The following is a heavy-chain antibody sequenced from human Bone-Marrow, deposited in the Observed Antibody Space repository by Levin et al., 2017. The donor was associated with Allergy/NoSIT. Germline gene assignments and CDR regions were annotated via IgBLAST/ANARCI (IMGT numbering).Heavy chain of an antibody. V-gene: IGHV3-30*18. CDR1: GFEFSYYG. D-gene: IGHD5-12*01. CDR2: ISYDATNE. Sequence: GGSLRLSCAASGFEFSYYGMHWLRQAPGKGLEWVAVISYDATNEVYADSVKGRFTISRDNSQNTLYLEMNSLRVEDTAVYYCAKSIVATISYDFWGRGPLVTVSS. J-gene: IGHJ4*02. CDR3: AKSIVATISYDF.